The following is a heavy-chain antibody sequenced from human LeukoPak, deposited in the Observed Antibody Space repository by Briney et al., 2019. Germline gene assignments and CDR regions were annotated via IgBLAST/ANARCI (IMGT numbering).Heavy chain of an antibody. V-gene: IGHV3-30*02. CDR3: AKDQVFYYYYMHD. J-gene: IGHJ6*03. CDR2: IHSAGTGE. CDR1: GFTFSSYG. Sequence: GSLRLSCAASGFTFSSYGMHWVRQAPGKGLEWVAFIHSAGTGEYYADSVKGRFTISRDNSKNTLYLQMNSLRAEDTAIYYCAKDQVFYYYYMHDWGNGTTVTVSS.